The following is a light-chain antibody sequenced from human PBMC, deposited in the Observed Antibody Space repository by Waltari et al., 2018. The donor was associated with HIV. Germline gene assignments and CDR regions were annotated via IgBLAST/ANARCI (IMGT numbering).Light chain of an antibody. J-gene: IGLJ3*02. CDR3: VSYISSSTPE. V-gene: IGLV2-14*01. CDR2: EVT. CDR1: SSDGNDYNS. Sequence: QSALTQPASMSGSPGQSIPISCTGPSSDGNDYNSVAWYQHHPDKAPKVIIYEVTLRPSGVSNRFSGSKSGNTASLTISGLLPEDEAEYFCVSYISSSTPEFGGGTKLTVL.